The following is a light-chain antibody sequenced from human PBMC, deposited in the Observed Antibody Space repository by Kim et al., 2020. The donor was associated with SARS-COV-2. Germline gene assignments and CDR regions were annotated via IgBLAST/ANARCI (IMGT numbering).Light chain of an antibody. CDR1: SSNIAAGYD. Sequence: APGPRVTITCTGGSSNIAAGYDVHWYQQLPGTAPILLIYGNSTRPPGVPARFSGSKSGTSASLAITGLQAEDEADYYCQSYDSSPLFGGGTQLTVL. CDR3: QSYDSSPL. J-gene: IGLJ2*01. V-gene: IGLV1-40*01. CDR2: GNS.